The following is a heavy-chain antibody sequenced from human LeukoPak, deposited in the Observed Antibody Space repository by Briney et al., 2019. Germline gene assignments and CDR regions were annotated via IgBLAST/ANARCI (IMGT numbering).Heavy chain of an antibody. CDR3: AKDDDWAYFDY. D-gene: IGHD3-9*01. Sequence: GGSLRLSCAASGFSFNNFAMYWVRQAPGKGLEWVAHISYDGSSRYNEDSVKGRFTISRDNSKNTVYMQMNSLTTDDTAVYYCAKDDDWAYFDYWGQGTLVTVSS. CDR2: ISYDGSSR. J-gene: IGHJ4*02. CDR1: GFSFNNFA. V-gene: IGHV3-30*18.